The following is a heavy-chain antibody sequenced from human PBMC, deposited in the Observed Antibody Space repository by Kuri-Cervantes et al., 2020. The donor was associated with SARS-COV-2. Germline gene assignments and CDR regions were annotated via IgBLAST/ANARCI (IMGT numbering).Heavy chain of an antibody. J-gene: IGHJ6*02. CDR3: ALGRYYDFWSGPNYYYYGMDV. V-gene: IGHV1-69*13. Sequence: SVKVSCKASGGTFSRYALNWVRQAPGQGLEWMGGIIPIFATSNYAQKFQGRVTITADESTSTAYMELSSLRSEDTAVYYCALGRYYDFWSGPNYYYYGMDVWGQGTTVTVSS. CDR1: GGTFSRYA. D-gene: IGHD3-3*01. CDR2: IIPIFATS.